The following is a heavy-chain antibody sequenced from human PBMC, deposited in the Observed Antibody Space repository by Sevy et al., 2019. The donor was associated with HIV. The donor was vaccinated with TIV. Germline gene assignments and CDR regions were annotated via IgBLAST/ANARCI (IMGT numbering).Heavy chain of an antibody. CDR3: ARDGLTYGGMDV. V-gene: IGHV6-1*01. D-gene: IGHD1-20*01. CDR1: GDSVSSNSAA. Sequence: SQTLSLTCAISGDSVSSNSAAWNWIRQSPSRGLEWLGRTYYRSKWYNDYAVSVKSRITINPDTSRNQVSLQLNSVTPEDTAIYYCARDGLTYGGMDVWGQGTTVTVSS. CDR2: TYYRSKWYN. J-gene: IGHJ6*02.